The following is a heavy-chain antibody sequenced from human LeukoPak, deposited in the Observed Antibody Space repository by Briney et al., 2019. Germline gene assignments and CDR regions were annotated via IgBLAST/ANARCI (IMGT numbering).Heavy chain of an antibody. Sequence: GGSLRLSCAASGFTFSNYAMSWVRRAPGKGLEWVSVIYSGGSTYYADSVKGRFTISRDNSKNTLYLQMNSLRAEDTAVYYCARDWGYSGPVGYYGMDVWGQGTTVTVSS. V-gene: IGHV3-66*01. J-gene: IGHJ6*02. CDR1: GFTFSNYA. D-gene: IGHD5-12*01. CDR2: IYSGGST. CDR3: ARDWGYSGPVGYYGMDV.